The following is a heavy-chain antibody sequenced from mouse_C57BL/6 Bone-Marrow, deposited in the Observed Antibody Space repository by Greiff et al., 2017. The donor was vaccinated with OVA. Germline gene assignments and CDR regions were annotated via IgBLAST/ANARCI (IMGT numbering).Heavy chain of an antibody. CDR2: ISNGGGST. J-gene: IGHJ3*01. D-gene: IGHD4-1*01. CDR3: ARQDWALFAY. CDR1: GFTFSDYY. V-gene: IGHV5-12*01. Sequence: EVHLVESGGGLVQPGGSLKLSCAASGFTFSDYYMSWVRQTPEKRLEWVAYISNGGGSTYYPDTVNGRFTISRDTAKNTLYLQMSRLKSEDTAMYYCARQDWALFAYWGQGTPVTVSA.